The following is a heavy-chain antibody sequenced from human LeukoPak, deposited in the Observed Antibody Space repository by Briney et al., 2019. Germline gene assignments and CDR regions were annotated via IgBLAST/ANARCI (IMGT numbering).Heavy chain of an antibody. D-gene: IGHD6-13*01. CDR1: GGSISSGGYY. V-gene: IGHV4-30-2*01. Sequence: SQTLSLTCTVSGGSISSGGYYWSWIRQPPGKGLEWIGYIYHSGSTYYNPSLKSRVTISVDRSKNQFSLKLSSVTAADTAVYYCARDSAAAAGYLEYFQHWGQGTLVTVSS. CDR3: ARDSAAAAGYLEYFQH. CDR2: IYHSGST. J-gene: IGHJ1*01.